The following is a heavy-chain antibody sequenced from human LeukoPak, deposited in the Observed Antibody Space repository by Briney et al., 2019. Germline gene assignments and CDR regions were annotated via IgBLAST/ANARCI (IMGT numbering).Heavy chain of an antibody. CDR1: GGSISSYY. CDR3: ARVTVTIFGVVVYDY. CDR2: IYYSGST. Sequence: SETLSLTCTVSGGSISSYYWSWIRQPPGKGLEWIGYIYYSGSTNYNPSLKSRVTISVGTSKNQFSLKLSSVTAADTAVYYCARVTVTIFGVVVYDYWGQGTLVTVSS. J-gene: IGHJ4*02. D-gene: IGHD3-3*01. V-gene: IGHV4-59*01.